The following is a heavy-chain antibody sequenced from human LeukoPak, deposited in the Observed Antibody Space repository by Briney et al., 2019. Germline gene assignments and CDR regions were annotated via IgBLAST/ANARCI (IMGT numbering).Heavy chain of an antibody. CDR2: ISPSGDST. D-gene: IGHD5-12*01. CDR1: GYTFTSYY. J-gene: IGHJ4*02. CDR3: AGGAYDQRDY. V-gene: IGHV1-46*01. Sequence: ASVKVSCKASGYTFTSYYMNWVRQAPGQGLEWMGIISPSGDSTTYAQKFQGRVTMTRDTSTSTVYMELSSLRSEDTAVYYCAGGAYDQRDYWGQGTLVTVSS.